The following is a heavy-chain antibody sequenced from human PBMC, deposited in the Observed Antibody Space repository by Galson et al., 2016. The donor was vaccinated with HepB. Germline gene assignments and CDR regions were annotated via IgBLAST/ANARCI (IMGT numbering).Heavy chain of an antibody. V-gene: IGHV3-53*01. Sequence: SLRLSCAASGVTVSNNYMSWVRQAPGKGLEWISVIYSTGSTFYADSVKGRFTISRDNSKNTMFLQMNSLRVEDTAMYYCASLEGVAAETWGQGTLVTVSS. CDR1: GVTVSNNY. J-gene: IGHJ4*02. CDR2: IYSTGST. D-gene: IGHD6-13*01. CDR3: ASLEGVAAET.